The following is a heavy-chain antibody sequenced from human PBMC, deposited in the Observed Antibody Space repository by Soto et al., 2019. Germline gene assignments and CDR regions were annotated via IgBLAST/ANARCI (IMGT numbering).Heavy chain of an antibody. CDR3: ARQGTSTKYYTMDV. CDR1: GFTFSTYS. J-gene: IGHJ6*01. D-gene: IGHD2-2*01. V-gene: IGHV3-21*01. CDR2: ISSSSSATYI. Sequence: EVQLVESGGGLVKPGGSLRLSCAGSGFTFSTYSMDWARQAPGKGLEWVSSISSSSSATYINYADSVKGRFTISRDNAQNSLYLQMNSLRPEDTAVYYCARQGTSTKYYTMDVW.